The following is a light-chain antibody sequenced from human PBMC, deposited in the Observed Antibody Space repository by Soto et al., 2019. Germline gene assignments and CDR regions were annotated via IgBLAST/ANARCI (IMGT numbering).Light chain of an antibody. J-gene: IGKJ4*01. CDR1: QTLNDY. CDR3: QQRRDWPRT. V-gene: IGKV3-11*01. CDR2: DAS. Sequence: EIVVTQSPATLSLSPGERATLFCRASQTLNDYLVWYQQKPGQAPRLLIYDASKRATGIPARFSGSGSGTDFALTMSSLQPEDVAVYYCQQRRDWPRTFGGGTKVEI.